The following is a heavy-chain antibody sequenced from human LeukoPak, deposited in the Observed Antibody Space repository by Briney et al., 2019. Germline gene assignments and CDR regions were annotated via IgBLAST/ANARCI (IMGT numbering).Heavy chain of an antibody. V-gene: IGHV5-51*01. D-gene: IGHD3-16*01. Sequence: GASLQISCKGSGYSFTSYWIGRVRQMPGKGLEWKGIIYPGDSDTRYSPSFQGQVTISADKSISTAYLQWSSLKASDTAMYYCASTSIDAFDIWGQGTMVTVSS. CDR2: IYPGDSDT. CDR3: ASTSIDAFDI. J-gene: IGHJ3*02. CDR1: GYSFTSYW.